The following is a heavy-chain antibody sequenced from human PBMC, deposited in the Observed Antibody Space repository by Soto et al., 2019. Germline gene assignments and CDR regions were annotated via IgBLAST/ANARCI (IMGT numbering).Heavy chain of an antibody. Sequence: QVQLVQSGAEVKKPGASVKVSCKASGYTFTNYYMHWLRQAPGQGLEWMGIINPSGGGTSYEQKFQGRATMTRDTSTSTVYMELSSLTSEDTAVYYCAREAYNNGRTFDHWGQGTLVTVSS. CDR2: INPSGGGT. D-gene: IGHD1-1*01. V-gene: IGHV1-46*03. CDR1: GYTFTNYY. CDR3: AREAYNNGRTFDH. J-gene: IGHJ4*02.